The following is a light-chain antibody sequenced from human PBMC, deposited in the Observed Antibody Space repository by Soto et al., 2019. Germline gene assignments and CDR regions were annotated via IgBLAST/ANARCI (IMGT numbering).Light chain of an antibody. CDR1: SSNIESND. V-gene: IGLV1-47*01. CDR2: RNN. Sequence: QSVVTQAPSVSGTPGQRVTISCSGSSSNIESNDVYWYQQFPGTAPKLLTYRNNQRPSGVPDRFSGSKSGTSASLAISGLRSEDETDHYCAAWDDSLSGWLFGGGTKLTVL. J-gene: IGLJ3*02. CDR3: AAWDDSLSGWL.